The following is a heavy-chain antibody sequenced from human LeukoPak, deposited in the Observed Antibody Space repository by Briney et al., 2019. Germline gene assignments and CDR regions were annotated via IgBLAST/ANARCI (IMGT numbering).Heavy chain of an antibody. V-gene: IGHV1-2*04. CDR2: INPDSGDT. CDR3: AFSSYYLQGNYYYMDV. D-gene: IGHD1-26*01. J-gene: IGHJ6*03. CDR1: GYTFSAYS. Sequence: ASVKVSCKASGYTFSAYSIHWVRQAPGQGLEWMGWINPDSGDTNYAQKFQGWVTMTRDTSISTAYMEVRRLRSDDTAVYYCAFSSYYLQGNYYYMDVWGKGTTVTVSS.